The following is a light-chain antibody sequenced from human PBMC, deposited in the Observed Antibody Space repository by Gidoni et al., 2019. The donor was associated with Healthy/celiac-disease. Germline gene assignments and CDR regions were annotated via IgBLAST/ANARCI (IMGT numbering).Light chain of an antibody. J-gene: IGKJ2*01. Sequence: IVLTQSPGTLSLSPGESATLSCRASQSVSSSYLAWYQQKPGQAPRLLIYGASSRATGIPDRFSGSGSGTDFTLTISRLEPEDCAVYYCQQYGSSPYTFXQXTKLXIK. CDR3: QQYGSSPYT. CDR2: GAS. CDR1: QSVSSSY. V-gene: IGKV3-20*01.